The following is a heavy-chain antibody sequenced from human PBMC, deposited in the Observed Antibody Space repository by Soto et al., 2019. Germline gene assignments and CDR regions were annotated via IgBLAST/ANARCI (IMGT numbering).Heavy chain of an antibody. CDR1: GFTFSRYG. Sequence: PGGSLRLSCAASGFTFSRYGMRWVRQAPGKGLEWVAVISYDGSNKYYADSVKGRFTISRDNSKNTLYLQMNSLRAEDTAVYYCAKPEQWLDDAFDIWGLGTMVTVSS. CDR3: AKPEQWLDDAFDI. CDR2: ISYDGSNK. J-gene: IGHJ3*02. V-gene: IGHV3-30*18. D-gene: IGHD6-19*01.